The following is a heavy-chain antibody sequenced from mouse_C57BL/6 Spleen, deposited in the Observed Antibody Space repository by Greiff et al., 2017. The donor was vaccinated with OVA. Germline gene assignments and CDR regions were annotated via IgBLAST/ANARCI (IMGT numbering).Heavy chain of an antibody. D-gene: IGHD1-1*01. CDR2: IDPETGGT. J-gene: IGHJ4*01. CDR3: TNYYGSNYSPYYAMDY. CDR1: GYTFTDYE. V-gene: IGHV1-15*01. Sequence: VQLVESGAELVRPGASVTLSCKASGYTFTDYEMHWVKQTPVHGLEWIGAIDPETGGTAYNQKFKGKAILTADKSSSTAYMELRSLTSEDSAVYYCTNYYGSNYSPYYAMDYWGQGTSVTVSS.